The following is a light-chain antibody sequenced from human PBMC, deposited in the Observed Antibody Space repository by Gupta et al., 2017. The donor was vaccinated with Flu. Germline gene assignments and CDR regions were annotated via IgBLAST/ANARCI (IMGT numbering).Light chain of an antibody. CDR2: EDT. V-gene: IGLV3-1*01. CDR3: QEEDRSRDAV. CDR1: KLGDKY. J-gene: IGLJ2*01. Sequence: SYELTQPPSVSVSAGQTASITCPGDKLGDKYACWYQQKPGQSPVLVIYEDTKRPSGIPERVSGSNSGNTATLTISGTEAMDEADYDCQEEDRSRDAVFGGGTKLTVL.